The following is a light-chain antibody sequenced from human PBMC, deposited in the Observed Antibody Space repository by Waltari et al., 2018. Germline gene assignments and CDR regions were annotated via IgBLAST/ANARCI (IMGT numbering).Light chain of an antibody. V-gene: IGKV3-15*01. J-gene: IGKJ2*01. CDR1: QSIARN. CDR2: GAS. Sequence: EIVMTQSPPTLSVSPGERATLSCRASQSIARNLAWYQQKHGQAPRLLMYGASTRATGIPARFSGSGSGTDFTLTISSLQSEDSAVYYCQQYNSWRTFGQGTKLEIK. CDR3: QQYNSWRT.